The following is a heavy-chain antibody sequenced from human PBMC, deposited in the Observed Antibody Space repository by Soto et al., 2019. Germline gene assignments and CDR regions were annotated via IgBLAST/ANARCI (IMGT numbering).Heavy chain of an antibody. V-gene: IGHV3-30-3*01. J-gene: IGHJ6*02. D-gene: IGHD1-1*01. CDR3: ARVTPGNNLYYFSGLDF. CDR2: ISYEGSNT. Sequence: GWSLRLSCVASGFSFDTYGIHWVRQAPGKGLQWVALISYEGSNTYYADSVRGRFTISRDNSKNTLYLQMNTLRPEDTGVYYCARVTPGNNLYYFSGLDFWGEGTKVTVSS. CDR1: GFSFDTYG.